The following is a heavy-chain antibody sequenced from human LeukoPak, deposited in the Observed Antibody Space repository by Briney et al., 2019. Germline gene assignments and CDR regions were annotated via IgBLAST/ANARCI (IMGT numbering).Heavy chain of an antibody. Sequence: GGSLRLSCAASGFTFSSYGMHWVRQAPGKGLEGVAVIWYCGSNKYYADSVKGRFTISRDNSKNTLYLQMNSLRAEDTAVYYCARGMGSWYRNWFDPWGQGTLVTVSS. CDR2: IWYCGSNK. V-gene: IGHV3-33*01. D-gene: IGHD6-13*01. CDR1: GFTFSSYG. CDR3: ARGMGSWYRNWFDP. J-gene: IGHJ5*02.